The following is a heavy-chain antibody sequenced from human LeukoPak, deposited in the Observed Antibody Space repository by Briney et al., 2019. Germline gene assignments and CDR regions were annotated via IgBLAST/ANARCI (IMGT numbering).Heavy chain of an antibody. Sequence: ASVKVSCKLSGNTLTEFSMHWVRQAPGQGPEWMGVINPSGTWTTYPQKFQGRLTLTRDMSTTTDYLELSSLRSEDTAVYYCARDNSVRDEAWWFNPWGQGTLVTVSS. CDR2: INPSGTWT. CDR1: GNTLTEFS. D-gene: IGHD5-24*01. V-gene: IGHV1-46*01. CDR3: ARDNSVRDEAWWFNP. J-gene: IGHJ5*02.